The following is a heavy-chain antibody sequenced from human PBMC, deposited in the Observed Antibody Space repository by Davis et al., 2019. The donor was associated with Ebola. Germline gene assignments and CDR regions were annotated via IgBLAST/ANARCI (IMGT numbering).Heavy chain of an antibody. CDR3: ARDCSVGSCYYDPDY. CDR1: GGTFSSYT. CDR2: ISAYNGNT. D-gene: IGHD2-15*01. V-gene: IGHV1-18*01. J-gene: IGHJ4*02. Sequence: ASVKVSCKASGGTFSSYTISWVRQAPGQGLEWMGWISAYNGNTNYAQKLQGRVTMTTDTSTSTAYMELRSLRSDDTAVYYCARDCSVGSCYYDPDYWGQGTLVTVSS.